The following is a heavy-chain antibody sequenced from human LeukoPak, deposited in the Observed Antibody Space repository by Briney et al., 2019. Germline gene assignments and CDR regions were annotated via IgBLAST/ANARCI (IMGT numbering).Heavy chain of an antibody. CDR3: ARDQDSYGYGGVDY. CDR2: ISSSGSTI. V-gene: IGHV3-48*03. CDR1: GFTFSSYE. Sequence: GGSLRLSCAASGFTFSSYEMNWVRQAPGKGLEWVSYISSSGSTIYYADSVKGRFTISRDNAKNSPYLQMNSLRAEDTAVYYCARDQDSYGYGGVDYWGQGTLVTVSS. J-gene: IGHJ4*02. D-gene: IGHD5-18*01.